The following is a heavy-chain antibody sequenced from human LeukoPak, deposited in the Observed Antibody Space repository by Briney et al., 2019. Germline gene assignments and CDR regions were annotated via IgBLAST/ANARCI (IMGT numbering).Heavy chain of an antibody. CDR1: EFTFDDYA. J-gene: IGHJ5*02. CDR2: IRWISDSI. CDR3: ARRHCSSNSCYFSWFVR. Sequence: YLRLSCVSSEFTFDDYAMHWVRQAARKGLEWVSGIRWISDSIGYAHSVRGRFTISRDNAKNSLYLQMHRLIAEDTALYYCARRHCSSNSCYFSWFVRWGQGTMVADCS. D-gene: IGHD2-2*01. V-gene: IGHV3-9*01.